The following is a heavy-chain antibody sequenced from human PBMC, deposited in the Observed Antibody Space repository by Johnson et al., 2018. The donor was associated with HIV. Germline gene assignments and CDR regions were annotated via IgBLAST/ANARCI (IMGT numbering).Heavy chain of an antibody. Sequence: VQLVETGGGLIQPGGSLRLSCAASGFTVSSNYMRWVRQAPGKGLEWVSVIYSGGRTYYADSVKGRFTISRDNSKNTLYLQMNSLRAEDTAVYYCAKEGRYVEGAFDIWGQGTMVTVSS. CDR3: AKEGRYVEGAFDI. J-gene: IGHJ3*02. CDR2: IYSGGRT. CDR1: GFTVSSNY. V-gene: IGHV3-53*05. D-gene: IGHD5-12*01.